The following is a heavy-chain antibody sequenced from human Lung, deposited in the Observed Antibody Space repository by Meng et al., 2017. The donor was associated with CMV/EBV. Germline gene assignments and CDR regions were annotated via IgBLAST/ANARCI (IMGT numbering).Heavy chain of an antibody. CDR3: ARANYFEWFDP. CDR1: GYTCTTYY. D-gene: IGHD2/OR15-2a*01. CDR2: INPSGGDT. V-gene: IGHV1-46*01. Sequence: SCKASGYTCTTYYLHWVRQAPGQGLEWMGIINPSGGDTSYAQRFQGRVTMTRDTSTSTVYMELSSLRSEDTAMYYCARANYFEWFDPWGQGTLVTVSS. J-gene: IGHJ5*02.